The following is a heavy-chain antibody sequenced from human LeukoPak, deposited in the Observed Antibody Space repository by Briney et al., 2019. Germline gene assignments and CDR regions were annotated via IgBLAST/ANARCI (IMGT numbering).Heavy chain of an antibody. V-gene: IGHV3-30*18. CDR1: GFTFSRHD. J-gene: IGHJ3*02. CDR2: ISYDGSNK. CDR3: AKGVSSSWSNDAFDI. Sequence: GRSLRLSCVASGFTFSRHDMNWVRQAPGKGLEWVAVISYDGSNKYYADSVKGRFTISRDNSKDTLYLQMNSLRTEDTAVYYCAKGVSSSWSNDAFDIWGQGTMVTVSS. D-gene: IGHD6-13*01.